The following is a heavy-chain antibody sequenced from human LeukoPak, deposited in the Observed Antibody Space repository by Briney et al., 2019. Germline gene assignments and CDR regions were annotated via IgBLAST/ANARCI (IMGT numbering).Heavy chain of an antibody. D-gene: IGHD3-22*01. CDR1: GGTFSSYA. J-gene: IGHJ1*01. Sequence: GASVKVSCNASGGTFSSYAISWVRQPPGQGLEWMGRIIPIFGTANYAQKFQDRVTITTDKSTSTAYMELSSLRSEDSAVYYCARASLGYYDSSGYPAEYLQHWGQGTLVTVSS. CDR2: IIPIFGTA. V-gene: IGHV1-69*05. CDR3: ARASLGYYDSSGYPAEYLQH.